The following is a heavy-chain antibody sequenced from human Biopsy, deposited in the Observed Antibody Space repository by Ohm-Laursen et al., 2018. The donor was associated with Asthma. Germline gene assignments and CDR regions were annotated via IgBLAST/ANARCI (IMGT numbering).Heavy chain of an antibody. D-gene: IGHD7-27*01. CDR3: ARHWDWGSFFDY. J-gene: IGHJ4*02. CDR1: NGSISSNFYY. V-gene: IGHV4-39*01. Sequence: SQTLSLTCTVSNGSISSNFYYWGWIRQPPGKGLEWVGSIHKNGIGYYKSSLKSRLTMSVDTSRNQFSLRLTSVTAADTAVYYCARHWDWGSFFDYWGQGTPVTVSS. CDR2: IHKNGIG.